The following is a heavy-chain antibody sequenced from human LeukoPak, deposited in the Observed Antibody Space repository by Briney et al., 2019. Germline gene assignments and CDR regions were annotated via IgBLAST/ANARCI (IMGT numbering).Heavy chain of an antibody. D-gene: IGHD4-17*01. CDR2: MNQDGSEI. Sequence: PGGSLRPSCAASGFSFSNSWMTWVRPAPGKGLEWVANMNQDGSEIYYVDSVKGRFTISRDNTKNSLYLQLTSLRAEDTAVYYCAKNYGPLEYWGRGTLLTVSS. CDR3: AKNYGPLEY. J-gene: IGHJ4*02. V-gene: IGHV3-7*01. CDR1: GFSFSNSW.